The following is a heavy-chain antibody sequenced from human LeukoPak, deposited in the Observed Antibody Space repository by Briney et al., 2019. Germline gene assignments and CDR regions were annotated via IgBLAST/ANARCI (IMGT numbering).Heavy chain of an antibody. D-gene: IGHD1-26*01. V-gene: IGHV3-66*01. J-gene: IGHJ4*02. CDR2: IYSGGST. CDR1: GFTVISNY. CDR3: AREGPYSGHYFDY. Sequence: GGSLRLSCAASGFTVISNYMTWVRQAPGKGLEWVSIIYSGGSTYYADSVKGRFTISRDNSKNTLYLQMNSLRAEDTAVYYCAREGPYSGHYFDYWGQGTLVTVSS.